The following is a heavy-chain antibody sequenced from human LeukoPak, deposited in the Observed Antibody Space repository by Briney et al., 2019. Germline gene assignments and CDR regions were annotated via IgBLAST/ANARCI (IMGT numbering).Heavy chain of an antibody. Sequence: SEALSLTCTVSGGSISSYYWSWIRQPPGKGLEWIGYIYYSGSTNYNPSLKSRVTISVDTSKNQFSLKLSSVTAADTAVYYCARRSGYGMDVWGQGTTVTVSS. D-gene: IGHD1-26*01. CDR2: IYYSGST. J-gene: IGHJ6*02. V-gene: IGHV4-59*01. CDR3: ARRSGYGMDV. CDR1: GGSISSYY.